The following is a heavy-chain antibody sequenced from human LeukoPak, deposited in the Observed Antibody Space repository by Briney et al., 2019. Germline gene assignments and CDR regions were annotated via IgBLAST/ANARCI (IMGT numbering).Heavy chain of an antibody. Sequence: SETLSLTCTVSGGSISSYYWSWIRLPPGKGLEWIGYIYYSGSTNYNPSLKSRVTISVDTSKNQFSLKLSSVTAADTAVYYCARDADSSGYYFDYWGQGTLVTVSS. CDR2: IYYSGST. V-gene: IGHV4-59*01. CDR3: ARDADSSGYYFDY. J-gene: IGHJ4*02. D-gene: IGHD3-22*01. CDR1: GGSISSYY.